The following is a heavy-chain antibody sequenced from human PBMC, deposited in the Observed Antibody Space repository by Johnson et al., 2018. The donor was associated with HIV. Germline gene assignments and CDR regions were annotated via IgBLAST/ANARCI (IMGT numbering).Heavy chain of an antibody. CDR2: IWYDGSNK. Sequence: QVQLVESGGGVVQPGRSLRLSCAASGFTFSSYGMHWVRQAPGKGLEWVAVIWYDGSNKYYADSVKGRLTISRDNSKNTLYLQMNSLRAEDTAVYYCAKGGPDAFDIWGQGTMVTVSS. D-gene: IGHD1-26*01. CDR1: GFTFSSYG. CDR3: AKGGPDAFDI. J-gene: IGHJ3*02. V-gene: IGHV3-33*06.